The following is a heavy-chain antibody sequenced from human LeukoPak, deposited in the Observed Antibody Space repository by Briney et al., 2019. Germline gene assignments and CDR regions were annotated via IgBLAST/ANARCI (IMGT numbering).Heavy chain of an antibody. CDR3: ARAINYYDSSGYYVPHAFDI. Sequence: VASVKVSCKASGYIFTSYGISWVRQAPGQGLEWMGRIIPILGVANYAQKFQGRVTITADKSTSTAYMELSSLRSEDTAVYYCARAINYYDSSGYYVPHAFDIWGQGTMVTVSS. J-gene: IGHJ3*02. V-gene: IGHV1-69*04. D-gene: IGHD3-22*01. CDR2: IIPILGVA. CDR1: GYIFTSYG.